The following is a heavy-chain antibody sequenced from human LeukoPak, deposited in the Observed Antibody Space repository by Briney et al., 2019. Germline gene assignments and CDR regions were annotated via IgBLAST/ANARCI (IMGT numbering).Heavy chain of an antibody. CDR1: GFTFSSYS. CDR3: ARDFYGSGSYLFDY. Sequence: PGGSLRLSCAASGFTFSSYSMNWVRQAPGKGLEWVSSISSSSSYIYYADSVKGRFTISRDYANNSLYLQMNSLRAEDTAVYYCARDFYGSGSYLFDYWGQGTLVTVSS. CDR2: ISSSSSYI. J-gene: IGHJ4*02. V-gene: IGHV3-21*01. D-gene: IGHD3-10*01.